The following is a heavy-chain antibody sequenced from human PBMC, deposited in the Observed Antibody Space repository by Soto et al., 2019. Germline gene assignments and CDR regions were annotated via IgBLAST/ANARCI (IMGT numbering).Heavy chain of an antibody. CDR3: ARAQSGGFDY. J-gene: IGHJ4*02. CDR1: GFTFSGHW. V-gene: IGHV3-7*04. D-gene: IGHD3-16*01. CDR2: IKQDGSEK. Sequence: EVQLVESGRGLVQPGGSLRLSCATSGFTFSGHWMGWVRQAPGKGLEWVANIKQDGSEKYYVDSVKGRFTISRDNAKNSLYLQMNSLRVEDTAVYYCARAQSGGFDYWGQGTLVIVSS.